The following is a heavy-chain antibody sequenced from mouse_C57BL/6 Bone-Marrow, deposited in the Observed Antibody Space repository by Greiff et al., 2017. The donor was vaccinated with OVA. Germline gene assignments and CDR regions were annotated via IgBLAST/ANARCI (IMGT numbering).Heavy chain of an antibody. V-gene: IGHV5-6*01. CDR1: GFTFSSYG. CDR2: ISSGGSYT. J-gene: IGHJ3*01. Sequence: EVNVVESGGDLVKPGGSLKLSCAASGFTFSSYGMSWVRQTPDKRLEWVATISSGGSYTYYPDSVKGRFTISRDNAKNTLYLQMSSLKSEDTAMYYCASSLQATGFAYWGQGTLVTVSA. CDR3: ASSLQATGFAY. D-gene: IGHD3-2*02.